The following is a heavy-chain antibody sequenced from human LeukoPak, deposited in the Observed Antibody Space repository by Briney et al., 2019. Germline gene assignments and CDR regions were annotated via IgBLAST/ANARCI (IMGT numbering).Heavy chain of an antibody. V-gene: IGHV3-23*01. CDR1: GFTFTSYA. CDR2: INKIGGTT. CDR3: AKAFSSAYDYGPTDY. D-gene: IGHD5-12*01. J-gene: IGHJ4*02. Sequence: GGSLRLSCAASGFTFTSYAMSWVRQAPGKGLEWVSAINKIGGTTYYADSVKGRFTISRDNSKNTLFLQMDSLRVEDTALYYCAKAFSSAYDYGPTDYWGQGTLVTVSS.